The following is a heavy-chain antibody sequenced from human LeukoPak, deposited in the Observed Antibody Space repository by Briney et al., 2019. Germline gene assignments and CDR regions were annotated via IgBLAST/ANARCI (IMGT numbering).Heavy chain of an antibody. Sequence: PSETLSLTCTVSGGSISSYYWSWIRQPSGKGLEWIGHIYYSGSTNYNPSLKSRVTISVDTSKSQFSLKLRSLTAADTAVYYCARRSTGDIAAVGSFDYWGQGTLVTVSS. D-gene: IGHD6-13*01. CDR1: GGSISSYY. V-gene: IGHV4-59*08. CDR2: IYYSGST. CDR3: ARRSTGDIAAVGSFDY. J-gene: IGHJ4*02.